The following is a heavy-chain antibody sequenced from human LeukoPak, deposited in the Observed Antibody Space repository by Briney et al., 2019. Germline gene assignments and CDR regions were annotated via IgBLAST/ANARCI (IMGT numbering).Heavy chain of an antibody. D-gene: IGHD6-13*01. CDR1: GFTFSSYS. CDR3: TRAHYRYSSSWYDAFDI. V-gene: IGHV3-21*01. Sequence: GGSLRLSCAASGFTFSSYSMNWVRQAPGKGLEWVSFISSSRSYIYYADSVKGRFTISRDNAKNSLYLQMNSLRAEDTAVYYCTRAHYRYSSSWYDAFDIWGQGTMVTVSS. CDR2: ISSSRSYI. J-gene: IGHJ3*02.